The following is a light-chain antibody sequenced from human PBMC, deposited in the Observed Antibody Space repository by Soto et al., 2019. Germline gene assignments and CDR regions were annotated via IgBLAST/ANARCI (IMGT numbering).Light chain of an antibody. V-gene: IGKV1-39*01. CDR2: GAS. CDR3: QQGYSSPAT. J-gene: IGKJ5*01. Sequence: DIQMTQSPSVLSASVGDSVTITCRASQSIGKHLNWYQQKPGKAPKFLIYGASTLQSGVPSRFTGSGFGTDFALTVNSLQAEDFATYYCQQGYSSPATFGQGTRLEI. CDR1: QSIGKH.